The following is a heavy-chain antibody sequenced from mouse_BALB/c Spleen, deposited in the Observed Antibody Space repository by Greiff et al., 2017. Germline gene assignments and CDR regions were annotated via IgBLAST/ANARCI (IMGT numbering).Heavy chain of an antibody. CDR1: GFSLTSYG. Sequence: QVQLKESGPGLVAPSQSLSITCTVSGFSLTSYGVHWVRQPPGKGLEWLGVIWAGGSTNYNSALMSRLSISKDNSKSQVFLKMNSLQTDDTAMYYCARDWYGSSYPFAYWGQGTLVTVSA. CDR3: ARDWYGSSYPFAY. J-gene: IGHJ3*01. CDR2: IWAGGST. V-gene: IGHV2-9*02. D-gene: IGHD1-1*01.